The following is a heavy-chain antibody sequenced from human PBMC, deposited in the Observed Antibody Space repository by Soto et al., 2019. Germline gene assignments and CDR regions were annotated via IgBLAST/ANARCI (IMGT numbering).Heavy chain of an antibody. D-gene: IGHD2-21*02. CDR3: ALRKTASFFDY. Sequence: EVQLLESGGGLVQPGGSLRLSCAASGFTFSTYAMSWVRQAPGKGLEWVSGIGASGAGTYYAESVKGRFTISRDNSKNTLHLQMNSRRAQDTAVYYCALRKTASFFDYWGQGTLVTVSS. J-gene: IGHJ4*02. CDR1: GFTFSTYA. CDR2: IGASGAGT. V-gene: IGHV3-23*01.